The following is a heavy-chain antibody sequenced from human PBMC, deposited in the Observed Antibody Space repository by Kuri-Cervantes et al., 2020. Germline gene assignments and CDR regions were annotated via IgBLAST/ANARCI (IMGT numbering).Heavy chain of an antibody. CDR2: IYSSGST. J-gene: IGHJ3*02. D-gene: IGHD6-19*01. V-gene: IGHV4-4*07. Sequence: GSLRLSCTVSGGSIIIYHWSWIRQPAGKGLEWIGRIYSSGSTNYNPSLKSRVTISIDKSKSQFSLKLSSVTAADTAVYYCARLAVAEGLLDIWGQGTMITVSS. CDR3: ARLAVAEGLLDI. CDR1: GGSIIIYH.